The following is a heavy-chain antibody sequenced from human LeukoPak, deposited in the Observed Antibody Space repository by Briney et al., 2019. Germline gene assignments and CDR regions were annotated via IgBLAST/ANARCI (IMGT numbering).Heavy chain of an antibody. V-gene: IGHV3-21*01. Sequence: GGSLRLSCAASGFNFSSYGMNWVRQTPGQGLEWVSSITSGSSHIYYADSVKGRFTISRDNAKNSLFLQMHSLRAEDTAVYYCARVDNNGLYSEYFDHWGQGTLVTVSS. J-gene: IGHJ1*01. CDR2: ITSGSSHI. D-gene: IGHD6-19*01. CDR1: GFNFSSYG. CDR3: ARVDNNGLYSEYFDH.